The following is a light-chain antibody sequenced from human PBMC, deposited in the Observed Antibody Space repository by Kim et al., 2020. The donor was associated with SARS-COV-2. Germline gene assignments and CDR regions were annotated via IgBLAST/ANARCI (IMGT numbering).Light chain of an antibody. CDR1: QIMSTN. CDR3: QQYDDWSSIT. Sequence: SPGERAPLSCRASQIMSTNLAWYQHTPGQTPRLLIYGASTRATGIPVRFSGSGSGTDFTLTISSLQSEDFAVYYCQQYDDWSSITFGQGTRLEIK. CDR2: GAS. J-gene: IGKJ5*01. V-gene: IGKV3-15*01.